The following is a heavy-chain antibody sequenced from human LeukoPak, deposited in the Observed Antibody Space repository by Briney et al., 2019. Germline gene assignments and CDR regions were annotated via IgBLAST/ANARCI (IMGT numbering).Heavy chain of an antibody. CDR3: ARRDYDSSGYYFGLTFDY. CDR2: IWYDGSNK. J-gene: IGHJ4*02. D-gene: IGHD3-22*01. V-gene: IGHV3-33*01. Sequence: GGSLRLSCAASGFTFSSYGMHWVRQAPGKGLEWVAVIWYDGSNKYYADSVKGRFTISRDNSKNTLYLQMNSLRAEDTAVYYCARRDYDSSGYYFGLTFDYWGQGTLVTVSS. CDR1: GFTFSSYG.